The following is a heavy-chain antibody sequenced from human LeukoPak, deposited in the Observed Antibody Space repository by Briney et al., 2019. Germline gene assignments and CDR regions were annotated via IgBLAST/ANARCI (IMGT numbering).Heavy chain of an antibody. CDR3: ASDLRWPPPGNFDY. D-gene: IGHD4-23*01. CDR2: ISGSGGST. CDR1: GFTFSSYG. V-gene: IGHV3-23*01. J-gene: IGHJ4*02. Sequence: AGGSLRLSCAASGFTFSSYGMSWVRQAPGKGLEWVSAISGSGGSTYYADSVKGRFTISRDNSKNTLYLQMNSLRAEDTAVYYCASDLRWPPPGNFDYWGQGTLVTVSS.